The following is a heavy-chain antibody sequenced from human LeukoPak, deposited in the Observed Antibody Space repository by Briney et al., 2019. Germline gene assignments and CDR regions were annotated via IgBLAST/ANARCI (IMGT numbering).Heavy chain of an antibody. CDR2: ISAYNGNT. V-gene: IGHV1-18*01. D-gene: IGHD3-3*01. CDR1: GYTFTNYG. J-gene: IGHJ4*02. CDR3: ARDRSGYPPRIDY. Sequence: ASVKASCKASGYTFTNYGVSWVRQAPGQGLEYMGWISAYNGNTNYAQKLQGRVTMTTDTSTSTAYMELRSLTSDDTAVYYCARDRSGYPPRIDYWGQGTLVTVSS.